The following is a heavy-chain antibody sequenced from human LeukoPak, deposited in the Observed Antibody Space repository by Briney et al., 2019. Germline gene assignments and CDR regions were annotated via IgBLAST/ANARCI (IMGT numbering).Heavy chain of an antibody. J-gene: IGHJ4*02. V-gene: IGHV4-4*07. CDR3: ARDRGPYCSGGSCFDY. CDR1: GGSISSYH. Sequence: SETLSLICNVSGGSISSYHWSWIRQPARKGLEWIGRIYNTGSTNYNPSLKSRVTLSLDTSKNQVSLKLSSVTAADTAVYFCARDRGPYCSGGSCFDYWGQGILVTVSS. CDR2: IYNTGST. D-gene: IGHD2-15*01.